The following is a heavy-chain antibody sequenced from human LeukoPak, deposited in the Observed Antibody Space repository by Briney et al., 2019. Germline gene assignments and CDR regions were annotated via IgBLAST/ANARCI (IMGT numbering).Heavy chain of an antibody. CDR1: GYTFSNYG. CDR2: INPNSGGT. J-gene: IGHJ4*02. Sequence: GAPVKVSCKASGYTFSNYGISWVRQAPGQGLEWMGWINPNSGGTNYAQKFQGRVTMTRDTSISTAYMELSRLRSDDTAVYYCARDSRPIFEWQQLGGDYWGQGTLVTVSS. V-gene: IGHV1-2*02. D-gene: IGHD6-13*01. CDR3: ARDSRPIFEWQQLGGDY.